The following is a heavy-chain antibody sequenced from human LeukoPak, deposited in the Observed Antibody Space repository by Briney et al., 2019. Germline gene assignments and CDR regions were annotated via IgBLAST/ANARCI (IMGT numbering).Heavy chain of an antibody. CDR3: ARTYYYDSSGYLNHWFDP. D-gene: IGHD3-22*01. V-gene: IGHV4-59*08. Sequence: SETLSLTCTVSGGSVSSYYWSWIRQPSGKGLEWIGYIYDIGSTKYNPSLKSRVTMSVDTSKNQFSLKLSSVTAADTAVYHCARTYYYDSSGYLNHWFDPWGQGTLVTVYS. CDR2: IYDIGST. CDR1: GGSVSSYY. J-gene: IGHJ5*02.